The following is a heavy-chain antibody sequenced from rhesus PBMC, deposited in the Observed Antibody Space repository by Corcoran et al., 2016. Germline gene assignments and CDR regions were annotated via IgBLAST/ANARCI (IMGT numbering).Heavy chain of an antibody. D-gene: IGHD3S6*01. Sequence: QVLLQESGPGLVAPSDTLSLTCAVSGASISGHYWNWIRQSPGTGLEWIAYIGGNRGSTSYNPSLKSRVTISTNTSKNQFSLRLTSVTAADTAMYFCVRGTHYNRFDVWGAGLLVTVSS. CDR1: GASISGHY. J-gene: IGHJ5-1*01. V-gene: IGHV4-165*02. CDR2: IGGNRGST. CDR3: VRGTHYNRFDV.